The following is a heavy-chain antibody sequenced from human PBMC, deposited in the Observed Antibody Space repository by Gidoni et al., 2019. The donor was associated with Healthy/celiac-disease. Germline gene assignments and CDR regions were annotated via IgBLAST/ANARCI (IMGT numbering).Heavy chain of an antibody. CDR3: ARGYSGYDYSLSWFDP. CDR2: INPNSGGT. Sequence: QVQLVQSGAEVKKPGASVKVSCKASGYTFTGYYMHWVRQAPGQGLEWMGWINPNSGGTNYAQKFQGWVTMTRDTSISTSYMELSRLRSDDTAVYYCARGYSGYDYSLSWFDPWGQGTLVTVSS. V-gene: IGHV1-2*04. J-gene: IGHJ5*02. D-gene: IGHD5-12*01. CDR1: GYTFTGYY.